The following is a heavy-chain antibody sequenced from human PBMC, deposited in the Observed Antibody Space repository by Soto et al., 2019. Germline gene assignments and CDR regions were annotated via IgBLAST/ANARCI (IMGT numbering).Heavy chain of an antibody. CDR3: ARPPVYSQGGIDY. CDR1: GYIFSTHW. Sequence: GESLKISCKGSGYIFSTHWIGWVRLMPGKGLEWMGIIYPGDSDTRYSPSFQGQVTISADKSISTAYLQWSSLKASDTAMYYCARPPVYSQGGIDYWGQGTLVTVSS. V-gene: IGHV5-51*01. CDR2: IYPGDSDT. J-gene: IGHJ4*02. D-gene: IGHD5-18*01.